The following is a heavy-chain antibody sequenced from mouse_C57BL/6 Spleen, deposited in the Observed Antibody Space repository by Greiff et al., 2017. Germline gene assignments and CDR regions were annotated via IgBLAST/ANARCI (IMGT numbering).Heavy chain of an antibody. CDR3: AREGLYDYDWFAY. Sequence: EVQLQQSGPELVKPGASVKMSCKASGYTFTDYNMHWVKQSHGKSLEWIGYINPNNGGTSYNQKFKGKATLTVNKSSSTAYMELRSLTSEDSAVYYCAREGLYDYDWFAYWGQGTLVTVSA. V-gene: IGHV1-22*01. CDR2: INPNNGGT. J-gene: IGHJ3*01. D-gene: IGHD2-4*01. CDR1: GYTFTDYN.